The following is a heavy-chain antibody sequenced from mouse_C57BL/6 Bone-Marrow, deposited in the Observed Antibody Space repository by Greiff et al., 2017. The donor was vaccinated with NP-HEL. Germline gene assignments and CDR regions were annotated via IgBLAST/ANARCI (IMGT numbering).Heavy chain of an antibody. V-gene: IGHV1-9*01. Sequence: QVQLQQSGAELMKPGASVKLSCKATGYTFTGYWIEWVKQRPGHGLEWIGEILPGSGSTNYNEKFKGKATFTADTSSNTAYMQLSSLTTEDSAIYYCAAVITTVVALPYYFDYWGQGTTLTVSS. J-gene: IGHJ2*01. CDR2: ILPGSGST. CDR1: GYTFTGYW. CDR3: AAVITTVVALPYYFDY. D-gene: IGHD1-1*01.